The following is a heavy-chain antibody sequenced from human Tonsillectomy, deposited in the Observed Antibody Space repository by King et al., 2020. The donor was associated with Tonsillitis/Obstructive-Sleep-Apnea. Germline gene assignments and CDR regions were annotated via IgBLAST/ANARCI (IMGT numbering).Heavy chain of an antibody. D-gene: IGHD1-26*01. J-gene: IGHJ6*03. CDR3: ARESGTYSVEGVWRPSSKNYYYMDV. V-gene: IGHV4-39*01. CDR2: IYYSGST. Sequence: MQLQESGPGLVKPSETLSLTCTVSGGFISSSSYYWGWIRQPPGKGLEWIGSIYYSGSTYYNPSLESRVTMSEDTSKNQFSLKLSSVTAADTAVYYCARESGTYSVEGVWRPSSKNYYYMDVWGKGTTVTVSS. CDR1: GGFISSSSYY.